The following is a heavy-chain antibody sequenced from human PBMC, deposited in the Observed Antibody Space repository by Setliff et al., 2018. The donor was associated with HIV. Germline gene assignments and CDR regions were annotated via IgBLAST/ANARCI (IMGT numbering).Heavy chain of an antibody. CDR3: ARERITMIRGVNGDY. J-gene: IGHJ4*02. CDR2: ISAYNGNT. D-gene: IGHD3-10*01. CDR1: GYTFRSYG. Sequence: ASVKVSCKASGYTFRSYGISWVRQAPGQGLEWMGWISAYNGNTNYAQKYQCRVTITADKSTSTAYMELSSLRSEDTAVYFCARERITMIRGVNGDYWGQGTLVTVSS. V-gene: IGHV1-18*01.